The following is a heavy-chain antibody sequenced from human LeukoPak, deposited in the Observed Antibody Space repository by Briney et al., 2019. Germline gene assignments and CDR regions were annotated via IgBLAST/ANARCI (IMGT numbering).Heavy chain of an antibody. CDR1: GGSISSSSYY. CDR3: ARARGWYGPFFDY. CDR2: IYYSGST. Sequence: TSETLSLTCTVSGGSISSSSYYWGWIRQPPGKGLEWIGSIYYSGSTYYNPSLKSRVTISVDTSKNQFSLKLSSVTAADTAVYYCARARGWYGPFFDYWGQGTLVTVSS. V-gene: IGHV4-39*01. J-gene: IGHJ4*02. D-gene: IGHD6-19*01.